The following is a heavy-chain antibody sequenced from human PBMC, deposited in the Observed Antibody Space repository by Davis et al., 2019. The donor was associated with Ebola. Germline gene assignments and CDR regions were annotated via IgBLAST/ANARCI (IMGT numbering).Heavy chain of an antibody. CDR2: ISSSGSTI. CDR1: GFTFSSYE. J-gene: IGHJ5*02. Sequence: GESLKISCAASGFTFSSYEMNWVRQAPGKGLEWVSYISSSGSTIYYADSVKGRFTISRDNAKNSLYLQMNSLRAEDTAVYYCARDLRITIFGGGWFDPWGQGTLVTVSS. V-gene: IGHV3-48*03. CDR3: ARDLRITIFGGGWFDP. D-gene: IGHD3-3*01.